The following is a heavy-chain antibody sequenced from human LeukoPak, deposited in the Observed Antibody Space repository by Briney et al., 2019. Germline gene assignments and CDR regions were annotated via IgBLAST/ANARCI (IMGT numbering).Heavy chain of an antibody. CDR1: AVSISSSDYY. CDR3: SRLTHSYYSDTSGYYPYYYMDV. J-gene: IGHJ6*03. Sequence: SETLSLTCTVSAVSISSSDYYWGWIPQSPGKGLEWIGRISYSGNTYYNPSLKSRVTISVDTSKNHFSLRLSSVTAADTAVYFCSRLTHSYYSDTSGYYPYYYMDVWGEGTTVTVSS. CDR2: ISYSGNT. V-gene: IGHV4-39*02. D-gene: IGHD3-22*01.